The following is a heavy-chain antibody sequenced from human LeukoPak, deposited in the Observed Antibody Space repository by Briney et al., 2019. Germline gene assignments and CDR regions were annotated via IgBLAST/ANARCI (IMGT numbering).Heavy chain of an antibody. Sequence: PSETLSLTCTVSGGSISSFCWSWLRQPPGKGLEWIGYIYYSGSTNYNPSLKSRVTISVNTSKNQFSLKLSSVTAADTAVYYCARHVGGYDSQFGYWGQGTLVTVSS. V-gene: IGHV4-59*08. D-gene: IGHD5-12*01. J-gene: IGHJ4*02. CDR2: IYYSGST. CDR1: GGSISSFC. CDR3: ARHVGGYDSQFGY.